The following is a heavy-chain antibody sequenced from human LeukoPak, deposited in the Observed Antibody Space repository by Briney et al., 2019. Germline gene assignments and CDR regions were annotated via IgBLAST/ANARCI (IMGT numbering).Heavy chain of an antibody. CDR2: ISAYNGNT. CDR1: GYTFTSYG. D-gene: IGHD2-2*01. V-gene: IGHV1-18*01. CDR3: ARGVPLPPLHPLMDV. J-gene: IGHJ6*02. Sequence: ASVKVSCKATGYTFTSYGISWVRQAPGQGLEWMGWISAYNGNTNYAQKLQGRVTMTTDTSTSTAYMELRSLRSDDTAVYYCARGVPLPPLHPLMDVWGQGTTVTVSS.